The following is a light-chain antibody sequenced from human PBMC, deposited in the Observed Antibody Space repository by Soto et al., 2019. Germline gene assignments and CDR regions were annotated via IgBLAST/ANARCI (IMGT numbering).Light chain of an antibody. CDR3: QSYDPTLRTSL. J-gene: IGLJ2*01. CDR1: SSNIGAGHA. Sequence: QSVLTQPPSVSGAPGQRVTIACTGSSSNIGAGHAVHWYQQLTGTAPKLLIHSNNNRPSGVPDRFSGSKSGTSASLAIAGLQADDEADYYCQSYDPTLRTSLFDGGTKLTVL. CDR2: SNN. V-gene: IGLV1-40*01.